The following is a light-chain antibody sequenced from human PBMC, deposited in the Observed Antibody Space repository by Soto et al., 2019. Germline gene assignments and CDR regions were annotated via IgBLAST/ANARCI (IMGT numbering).Light chain of an antibody. CDR2: GAS. Sequence: IVLTQCPDHKSVCAGERATLYCRASQAITTYLAWYQQKPGQPPRLLIYGASNRATGIPARFSGSGSGTDFALTISNLEPEDFAVYYCQQRSNWPANFGEGTRLEIK. CDR3: QQRSNWPAN. V-gene: IGKV3-11*01. J-gene: IGKJ5*01. CDR1: QAITTY.